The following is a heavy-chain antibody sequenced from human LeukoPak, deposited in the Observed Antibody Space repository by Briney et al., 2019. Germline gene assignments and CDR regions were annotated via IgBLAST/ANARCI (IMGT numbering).Heavy chain of an antibody. CDR2: IRYDGSNK. J-gene: IGHJ6*03. Sequence: GGSLRLSCAASGFTFSSYGMHWVRQAPGKGLEWVAFIRYDGSNKYYADSVKGRFTISRDNSKNTLYLQMNSLRAEDTAVYYCAKPPSSSSPYYYYYYLVVWGKGTPVTVSS. V-gene: IGHV3-30*02. D-gene: IGHD6-6*01. CDR1: GFTFSSYG. CDR3: AKPPSSSSPYYYYYYLVV.